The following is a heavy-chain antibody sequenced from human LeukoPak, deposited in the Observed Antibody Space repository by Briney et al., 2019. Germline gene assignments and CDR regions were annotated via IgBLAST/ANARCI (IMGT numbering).Heavy chain of an antibody. J-gene: IGHJ4*02. D-gene: IGHD3-22*01. CDR1: GYTFTSYG. CDR2: ISAYNGNT. Sequence: ASVKVSCKASGYTFTSYGISWVRKAPGQGLEWMGWISAYNGNTNYAQKLQGRVTMTTDTSTSTAYMELRSLRSDDTAVYYCARVPQYYYDSSGYSSDYWGQGTLVTVSS. CDR3: ARVPQYYYDSSGYSSDY. V-gene: IGHV1-18*01.